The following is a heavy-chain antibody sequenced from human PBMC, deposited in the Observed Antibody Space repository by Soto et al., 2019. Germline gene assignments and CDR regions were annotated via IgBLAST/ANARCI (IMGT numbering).Heavy chain of an antibody. CDR1: GFTFSSYS. J-gene: IGHJ5*02. Sequence: PGGSLRLSCAASGFTFSSYSMNWVRQAPGKGLEWVSSISSSSSYIYYADSVKGRFTISRDNAKNSLYLQMNSLRAEDTAVYYCARGSVAARLRGDWFDPWGQGTLVTVSS. V-gene: IGHV3-21*01. CDR2: ISSSSSYI. D-gene: IGHD6-6*01. CDR3: ARGSVAARLRGDWFDP.